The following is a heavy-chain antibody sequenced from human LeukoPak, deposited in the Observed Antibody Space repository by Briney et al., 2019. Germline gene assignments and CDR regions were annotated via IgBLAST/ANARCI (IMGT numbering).Heavy chain of an antibody. CDR3: AKDPPDVRGKTIGSFDY. V-gene: IGHV3-23*01. CDR2: ISGSGGAT. J-gene: IGHJ4*02. CDR1: GFTFSNYA. Sequence: GGSLRLSCAASGFTFSNYAMSWVRQAPGRGLEWVSAISGSGGATYYADSVKGRFTISRDNSKNTLYLQMNSLRAEDTAVYYCAKDPPDVRGKTIGSFDYWGQGTLVTVSS. D-gene: IGHD3-10*02.